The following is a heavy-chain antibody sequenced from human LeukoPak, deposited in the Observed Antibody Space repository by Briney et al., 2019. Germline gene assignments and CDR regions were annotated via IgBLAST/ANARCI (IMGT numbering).Heavy chain of an antibody. CDR3: ARELWFANAPGSWLDP. J-gene: IGHJ5*02. D-gene: IGHD3-10*01. Sequence: PSETLSLTCTVSGDSISSYYCSWIRQPPGKGLEWIGYIYTSGGTNYIPSLKGRVTISIDTSKNQFSLRLSSVTAADTAVYYCARELWFANAPGSWLDPWGQGTLVTVSS. CDR1: GDSISSYY. CDR2: IYTSGGT. V-gene: IGHV4-4*09.